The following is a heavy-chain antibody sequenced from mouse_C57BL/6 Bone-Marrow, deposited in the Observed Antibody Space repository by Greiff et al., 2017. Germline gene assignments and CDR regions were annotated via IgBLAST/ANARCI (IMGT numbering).Heavy chain of an antibody. V-gene: IGHV1-69*01. CDR3: ARWGRAQATSWFAY. Sequence: VKLQESGAELVMPGASVKLSCKASGYTFTSYWMHWVKQRPGQGLEWIGEIDPSDSYTNYNQKFKGKSTLTVDTSSSTAYMQLSSLTSEDSAVYYCARWGRAQATSWFAYWGQGTLVTVSA. D-gene: IGHD3-2*02. CDR2: IDPSDSYT. J-gene: IGHJ3*01. CDR1: GYTFTSYW.